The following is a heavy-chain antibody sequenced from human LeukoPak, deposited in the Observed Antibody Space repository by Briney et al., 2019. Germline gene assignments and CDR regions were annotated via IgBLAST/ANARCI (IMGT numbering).Heavy chain of an antibody. D-gene: IGHD5-18*01. V-gene: IGHV4-34*01. CDR1: GGSFSGYY. CDR3: ARGALISRTRGYSYGYDY. Sequence: SETLSLTCAVYGGSFSGYYWSWIRQPPGKGLEWIGEINHSGSTNYNPSLKSRVTISVGTSKNQFSLKLSSVTAADTAVYYCARGALISRTRGYSYGYDYWGQGTLVTVSS. CDR2: INHSGST. J-gene: IGHJ4*02.